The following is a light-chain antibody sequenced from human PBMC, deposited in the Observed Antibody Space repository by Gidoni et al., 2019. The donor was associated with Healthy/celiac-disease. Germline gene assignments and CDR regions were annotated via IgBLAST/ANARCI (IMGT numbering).Light chain of an antibody. Sequence: EIVMTQSPATLSVSPGERATLSCRASQSVSSNLAWYQQKPGQAPRLLIYGASTRATGIPARFSGSGSGTEFTLTISSLQSEDFAVYYCQQYNNWLGYTLGQGTKLEIK. V-gene: IGKV3-15*01. J-gene: IGKJ2*01. CDR1: QSVSSN. CDR3: QQYNNWLGYT. CDR2: GAS.